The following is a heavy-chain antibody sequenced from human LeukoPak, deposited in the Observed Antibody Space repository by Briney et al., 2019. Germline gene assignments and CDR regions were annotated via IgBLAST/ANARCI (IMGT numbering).Heavy chain of an antibody. J-gene: IGHJ6*02. CDR2: INPNNGGT. Sequence: GASVKVSCKASGCTFTGYYMHWVRQAPGQGLEWMGWINPNNGGTNYAQKFQGRVTMTRDTSISTTYMELSRLRSDDTAVYYCAREIPADYGMDVWGQGTTVIVSS. CDR1: GCTFTGYY. CDR3: AREIPADYGMDV. V-gene: IGHV1-2*02. D-gene: IGHD2-2*01.